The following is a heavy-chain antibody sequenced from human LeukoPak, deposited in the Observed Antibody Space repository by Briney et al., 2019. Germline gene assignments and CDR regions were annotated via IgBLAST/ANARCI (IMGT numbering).Heavy chain of an antibody. CDR1: GGTFSSYA. CDR2: IIPIFGTA. J-gene: IGHJ4*02. D-gene: IGHD2-2*02. CDR3: ARGYYCSSTSCYTEARMDMVDY. V-gene: IGHV1-69*01. Sequence: SVKVSCKASGGTFSSYAISWVRQAPGQGLEWMGGIIPIFGTANYAQKFQGRVTITADESTSTAYMELSSLRSEDTAVYYCARGYYCSSTSCYTEARMDMVDYWGQGTLVTVSS.